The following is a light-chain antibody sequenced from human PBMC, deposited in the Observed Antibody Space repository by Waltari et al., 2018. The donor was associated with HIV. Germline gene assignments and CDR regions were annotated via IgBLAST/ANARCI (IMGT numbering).Light chain of an antibody. J-gene: IGLJ2*01. Sequence: QSALTQPASVSGSPGQSITISCTGASSDVGCFDCNSWYPQHPGKAPRLIIYEVTNRPSGVSNRFFGSKSANTASLTISGLQADDEADYYCSYTGTNSLHFGGGTKVTVL. CDR3: CSYTGTNSLH. CDR2: EVT. CDR1: SSDVGCFDC. V-gene: IGLV2-14*01.